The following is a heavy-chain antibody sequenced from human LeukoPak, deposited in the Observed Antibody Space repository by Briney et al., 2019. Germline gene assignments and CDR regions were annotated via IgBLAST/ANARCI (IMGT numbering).Heavy chain of an antibody. J-gene: IGHJ5*02. V-gene: IGHV1-69*13. CDR3: ARGGYCSSTSCFNWFDP. CDR2: IIPIFGTA. Sequence: SVKVSCKASGGTFSSYAISWVRQAPGQGLEWMGGIIPIFGTANYAQKFQGRVTITADESTSTAYMELSSLRSEDTAVYYCARGGYCSSTSCFNWFDPWGQGTLVTVSS. D-gene: IGHD2-2*01. CDR1: GGTFSSYA.